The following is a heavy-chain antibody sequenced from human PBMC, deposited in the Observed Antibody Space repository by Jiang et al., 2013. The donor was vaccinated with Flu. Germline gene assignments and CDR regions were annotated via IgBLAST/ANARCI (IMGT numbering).Heavy chain of an antibody. CDR1: GYTFTSYA. CDR3: ARDTSATTLYYYGMDV. J-gene: IGHJ6*02. D-gene: IGHD4-17*01. V-gene: IGHV1-3*01. CDR2: INAGNGNT. Sequence: KASGYTFTSYAMHWVRQAPGQRLEWMGWINAGNGNTKYSQKFQGRVTITRDTSASTAYMELSSLRSEDTAVYYCARDTSATTLYYYGMDVWGQGTTVTVSS.